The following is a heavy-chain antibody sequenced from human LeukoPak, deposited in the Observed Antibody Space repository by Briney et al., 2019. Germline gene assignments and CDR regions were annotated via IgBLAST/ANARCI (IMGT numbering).Heavy chain of an antibody. D-gene: IGHD5-18*01. CDR1: GYTFTGYY. V-gene: IGHV1-2*02. CDR2: INPNSGGT. J-gene: IGHJ4*02. Sequence: ASVKVSCKASGYTFTGYYMHWVRQAPGQGLEWMGWINPNSGGTNYAQKFQGRVTMTRDTSISTAYMELSRLRSDDTAVYYCARGRGRGYSCGYLGYWGQGTLVTVSS. CDR3: ARGRGRGYSCGYLGY.